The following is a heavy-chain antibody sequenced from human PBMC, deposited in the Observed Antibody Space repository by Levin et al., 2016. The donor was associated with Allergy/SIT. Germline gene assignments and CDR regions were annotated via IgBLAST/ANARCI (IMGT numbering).Heavy chain of an antibody. V-gene: IGHV4-31*03. D-gene: IGHD6-13*01. CDR3: ARDENPAGRLDP. J-gene: IGHJ5*02. CDR2: IYYTGST. CDR1: GASITSGGYY. Sequence: SETLSLTCTVSGASITSGGYYWSWIRQHPGKGLEWIGYIYYTGSTYYNPSLKSRITISVDTSKNQFSLKLRSVTAADTAVYYCARDENPAGRLDPWGQGTLVTVSS.